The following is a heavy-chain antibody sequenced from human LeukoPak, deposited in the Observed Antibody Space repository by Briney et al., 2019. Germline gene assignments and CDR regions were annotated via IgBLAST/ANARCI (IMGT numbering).Heavy chain of an antibody. CDR3: ARDWFDP. Sequence: GGSLRLSCAASGFTFNTYTMNWVRQAPGKGLEWVSYIGGSSGIIDYADSVRGRFTISRDDAKNSLYLQMNSLRAEDTAVYYCARDWFDPWGQGTLVTVSS. J-gene: IGHJ5*02. CDR2: IGGSSGII. CDR1: GFTFNTYT. V-gene: IGHV3-48*01.